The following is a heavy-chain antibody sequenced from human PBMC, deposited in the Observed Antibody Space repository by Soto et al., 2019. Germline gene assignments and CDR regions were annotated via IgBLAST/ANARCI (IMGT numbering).Heavy chain of an antibody. CDR1: GFTFSSYA. V-gene: IGHV3-23*01. D-gene: IGHD1-1*01. Sequence: GGSLRLSCAASGFTFSSYAMNWVRQAPGKGLEWVSAVSGSGGGTYYADSVRGLFTISRDNSKNTLYLQMNSLRAEDTAVYYCARSRGTYFDFWGQGTLVT. CDR2: VSGSGGGT. CDR3: ARSRGTYFDF. J-gene: IGHJ4*02.